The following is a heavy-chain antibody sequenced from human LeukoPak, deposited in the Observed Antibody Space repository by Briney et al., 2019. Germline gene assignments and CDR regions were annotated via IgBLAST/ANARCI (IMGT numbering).Heavy chain of an antibody. CDR2: IKSKTDGGTT. CDR1: GFTFSNAW. Sequence: GGSLRLSCAASGFTFSNAWMSWVRQAPGKGLEWVGRIKSKTDGGTTDYAAPVRGRFTISRDDSKNTLYLQMNSLKTEDTAVYYCTTGVGSYYASSFDHWGQGTRVTVSS. J-gene: IGHJ4*02. V-gene: IGHV3-15*01. D-gene: IGHD1-26*01. CDR3: TTGVGSYYASSFDH.